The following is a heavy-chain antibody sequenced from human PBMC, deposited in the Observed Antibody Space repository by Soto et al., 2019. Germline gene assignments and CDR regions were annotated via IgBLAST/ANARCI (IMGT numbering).Heavy chain of an antibody. CDR3: VRGEGGWETY. J-gene: IGHJ4*02. D-gene: IGHD6-19*01. V-gene: IGHV3-74*01. Sequence: GGSLILSCAASGFTFSSYWMHWVRQAPGKGLVWVSRINSDGSSTTYADSVKGRFTISRDNAKNTLYLQMNSLRAEDTAVYYCVRGEGGWETYWGQGTLVTVSS. CDR1: GFTFSSYW. CDR2: INSDGSST.